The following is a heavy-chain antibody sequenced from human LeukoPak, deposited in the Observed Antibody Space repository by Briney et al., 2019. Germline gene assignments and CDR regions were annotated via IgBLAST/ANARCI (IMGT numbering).Heavy chain of an antibody. D-gene: IGHD6-19*01. CDR1: GFTFSNYW. CDR2: IKTDGSEK. J-gene: IGHJ4*02. V-gene: IGHV3-7*01. Sequence: GGSLRLSCEGSGFTFSNYWMGWVRQAPGKGLQWVANIKTDGSEKYYVDSVKGRFTISRDNAKNSLYLQMNSLRAEDTAVYYCARASVIAVAAHFDYWGQGTLVTVSS. CDR3: ARASVIAVAAHFDY.